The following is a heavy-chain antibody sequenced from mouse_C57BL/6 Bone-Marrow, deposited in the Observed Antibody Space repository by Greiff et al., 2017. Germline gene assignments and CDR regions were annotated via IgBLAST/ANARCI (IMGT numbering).Heavy chain of an antibody. CDR1: GYTFPSYW. J-gene: IGHJ4*01. D-gene: IGHD1-1*01. CDR2: IDPNSGGT. CDR3: ANSYYGNSYYAMDY. V-gene: IGHV1-72*01. Sequence: QVQLQQPGAELVKPGASVKLSCKASGYTFPSYWMHWVKQRPGRGLEWIGRIDPNSGGTKYNEKFKSKATLTVDKPSSTAYMQLNSLTSEDSAVYYCANSYYGNSYYAMDYWGQGTSVTVSS.